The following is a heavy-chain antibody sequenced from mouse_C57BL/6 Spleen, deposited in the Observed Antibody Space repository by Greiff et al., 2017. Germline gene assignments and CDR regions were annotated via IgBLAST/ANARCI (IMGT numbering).Heavy chain of an antibody. J-gene: IGHJ4*01. CDR2: IRLKSDNYAT. CDR1: GFTFSNYW. D-gene: IGHD1-1*01. V-gene: IGHV6-3*01. CDR3: TGLRLYGSTRWYYAMDY. Sequence: EVKVEESGGGLVQPGGSMKLSCVASGFTFSNYWMNWVRQSPEKGLEWVAQIRLKSDNYATHYAESVKGRFTISRDDSKSSVYLQMNNIRAEDTGIYYCTGLRLYGSTRWYYAMDYWGQGTSVTVSS.